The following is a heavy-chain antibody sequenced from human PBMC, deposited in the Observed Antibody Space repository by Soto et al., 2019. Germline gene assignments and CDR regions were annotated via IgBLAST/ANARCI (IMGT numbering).Heavy chain of an antibody. D-gene: IGHD2-2*01. Sequence: QVQLVQSGAEVKKPGASVKVSCKASGYTFTGYYMHWVRQAPGQGLEWMGWINPNSGGTNYAQKIQGRVTMTRDTSISTAYMELSRLRSDDTAVYYCARGLVPAAKSGFDPWGQGTLVTVSS. CDR3: ARGLVPAAKSGFDP. J-gene: IGHJ5*02. V-gene: IGHV1-2*02. CDR1: GYTFTGYY. CDR2: INPNSGGT.